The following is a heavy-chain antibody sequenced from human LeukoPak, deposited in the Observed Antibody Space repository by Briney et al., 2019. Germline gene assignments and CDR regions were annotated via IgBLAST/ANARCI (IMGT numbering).Heavy chain of an antibody. D-gene: IGHD3-10*01. CDR2: IYHSGSA. CDR1: GGSISSSNW. CDR3: ARGWRGVIMYYYYYCMDV. Sequence: SETLSLTCAVSGGSISSSNWWSWVRQPPGKGLEWIGEIYHSGSANYNPSLKSRVTISVDKSKNQFSLKLSSVTAADTAVYYCARGWRGVIMYYYYYCMDVWGQGTTVTVSS. J-gene: IGHJ6*02. V-gene: IGHV4-4*02.